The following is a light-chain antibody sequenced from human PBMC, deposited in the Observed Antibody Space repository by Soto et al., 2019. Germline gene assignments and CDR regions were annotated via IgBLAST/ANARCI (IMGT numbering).Light chain of an antibody. J-gene: IGKJ1*01. CDR2: DAS. CDR3: LQDYSYPWT. CDR1: QNINNY. V-gene: IGKV1-6*01. Sequence: IQLTKSPSSLSASLGDRVPITCQASQNINNYLNWYQQKPGRAPKLLIYDASSLQSGVPSRFSGSASGTDFTLTISSLQPEDFATYYCLQDYSYPWTFGQGTKVDI.